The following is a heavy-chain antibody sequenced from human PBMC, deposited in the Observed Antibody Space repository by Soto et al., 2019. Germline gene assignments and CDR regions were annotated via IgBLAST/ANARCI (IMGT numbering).Heavy chain of an antibody. CDR2: IYPSDSDT. CDR3: ARQGFTMVRGVLSSYLDY. J-gene: IGHJ4*02. CDR1: GYSFTSYW. D-gene: IGHD3-10*01. Sequence: LGESLKISCKGSGYSFTSYWIGWVRQMPGKGLECLGIIYPSDSDTRYSPSFQGQVTISADKSISTAYLQWSSLKASDTAMYYCARQGFTMVRGVLSSYLDYWSQGTLVTVSS. V-gene: IGHV5-51*01.